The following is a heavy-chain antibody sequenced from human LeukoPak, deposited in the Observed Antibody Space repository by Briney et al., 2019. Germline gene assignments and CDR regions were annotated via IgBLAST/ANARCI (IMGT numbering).Heavy chain of an antibody. CDR2: INPSGGST. D-gene: IGHD5-18*01. J-gene: IGHJ2*01. CDR3: ARDPGREYDVDTAMGSPPDWYFDL. Sequence: ASVKVSCKASGYTFTSYYMHWVRQAPGQGLEWKGIINPSGGSTSYAQKFQGRVTMTRDTSTSTVYMELSSLRSEDTAVYYCARDPGREYDVDTAMGSPPDWYFDLWGRGTLVTVSS. V-gene: IGHV1-46*01. CDR1: GYTFTSYY.